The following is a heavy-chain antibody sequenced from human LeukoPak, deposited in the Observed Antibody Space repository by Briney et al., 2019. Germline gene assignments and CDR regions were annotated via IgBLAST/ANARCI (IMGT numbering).Heavy chain of an antibody. CDR1: GYTFTSYD. J-gene: IGHJ5*02. Sequence: ASVKVSCTASGYTFTSYDINWVRQAPGQGLEWVGWMNPNSGNTGYAQKFQGRVTMTRNTSISTAYMELSSLRSEDTAVYYCARRGRIAAAGRVNWFDPWGQGTLVTVSS. D-gene: IGHD6-13*01. V-gene: IGHV1-8*01. CDR2: MNPNSGNT. CDR3: ARRGRIAAAGRVNWFDP.